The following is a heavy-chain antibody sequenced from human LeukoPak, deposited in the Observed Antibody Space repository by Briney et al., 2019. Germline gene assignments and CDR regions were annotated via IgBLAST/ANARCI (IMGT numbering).Heavy chain of an antibody. D-gene: IGHD6-19*01. CDR2: INPNSGGT. CDR1: GYTFTGYY. Sequence: ASVKVSCKASGYTFTGYYMHWVRQAPGQGLEWMGWINPNSGGTNYAQKFQGWVTMTRDTSISTAYMELSRLRSDDTAVYYCARFDSSGTGGFDYWGQGTLVTVSS. J-gene: IGHJ4*02. CDR3: ARFDSSGTGGFDY. V-gene: IGHV1-2*04.